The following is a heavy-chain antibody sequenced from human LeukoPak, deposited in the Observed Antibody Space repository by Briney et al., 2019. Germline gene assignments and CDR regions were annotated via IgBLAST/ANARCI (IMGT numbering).Heavy chain of an antibody. V-gene: IGHV1-2*02. Sequence: VASVKVSCKASGYTFTGYYMHWVRQAPGQGLEWMGWINPNSGGTNYAQKFQGRVTMTRDTSISTAYMDLNRPRSDDTAVYYCATSGGGRYYYDSTYYFDYWGQGTLVTVSS. D-gene: IGHD3-22*01. J-gene: IGHJ4*02. CDR2: INPNSGGT. CDR3: ATSGGGRYYYDSTYYFDY. CDR1: GYTFTGYY.